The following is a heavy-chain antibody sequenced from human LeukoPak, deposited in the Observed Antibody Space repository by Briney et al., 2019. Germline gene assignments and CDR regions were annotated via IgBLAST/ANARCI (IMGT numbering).Heavy chain of an antibody. CDR1: GYTFTTYY. CDR3: TRGARRSASGDYFDY. J-gene: IGHJ4*02. D-gene: IGHD6-25*01. V-gene: IGHV1-46*01. CDR2: INPNGGST. Sequence: GASVNVSCKASGYTFTTYYMHWVRQAPGQGLEWMGIINPNGGSTSYAQKFQGRVTITRDMSTSTVYMELSSLKSEDTAVYYCTRGARRSASGDYFDYWGQGTLVTVSS.